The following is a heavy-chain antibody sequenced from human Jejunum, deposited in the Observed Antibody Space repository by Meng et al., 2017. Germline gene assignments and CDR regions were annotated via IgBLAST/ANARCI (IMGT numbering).Heavy chain of an antibody. D-gene: IGHD3-22*01. J-gene: IGHJ6*02. CDR1: GCTFSSNC. CDR2: IKQDGSEK. CDR3: ARVPYYYDSSGYLALHYGMDV. V-gene: IGHV3-7*01. Sequence: GESLKISCAASGCTFSSNCMSWVRQAPGKGLEWVANIKQDGSEKYNVDSVKGRFTISRDNAKNALYLQMNSLRAEDTTVYYCARVPYYYDSSGYLALHYGMDVWGQGTTVTVSS.